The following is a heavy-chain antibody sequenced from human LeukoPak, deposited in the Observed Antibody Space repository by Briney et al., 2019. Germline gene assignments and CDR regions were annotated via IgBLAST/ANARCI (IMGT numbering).Heavy chain of an antibody. V-gene: IGHV7-4-1*02. D-gene: IGHD3-9*01. CDR2: INTNTGNP. CDR3: ARVPPFDWLGYFDI. CDR1: GYTFTSYA. Sequence: GASVKVSCKASGYTFTSYAMNWVRQAPGQGLEWMGWINTNTGNPTYAQGFTGRFAFSLDTSVSTAYLQISSLKAEDTAVYYCARVPPFDWLGYFDIWGQGTMVTVSS. J-gene: IGHJ3*02.